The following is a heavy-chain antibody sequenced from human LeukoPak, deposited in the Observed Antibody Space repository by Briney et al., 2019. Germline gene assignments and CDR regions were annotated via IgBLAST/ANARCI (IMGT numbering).Heavy chain of an antibody. CDR3: ARDGQISIYYYDSSGYYYLDY. CDR1: GYTFTSYG. CDR2: ISAYNGNT. J-gene: IGHJ4*02. V-gene: IGHV1-18*01. D-gene: IGHD3-22*01. Sequence: ASVKVSCKASGYTFTSYGISWVRQAPGQGLEWMGWISAYNGNTNYAQKLQGRVTMTTDTSTSTAYMELRSLRSDDTAVYYCARDGQISIYYYDSSGYYYLDYWGQGTLVTVSS.